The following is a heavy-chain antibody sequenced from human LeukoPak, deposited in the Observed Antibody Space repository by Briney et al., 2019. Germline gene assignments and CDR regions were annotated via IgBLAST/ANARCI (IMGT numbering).Heavy chain of an antibody. CDR1: GYTFTSYG. J-gene: IGHJ4*02. D-gene: IGHD5-18*01. CDR3: ARDIAADTAMVTKRVDY. CDR2: ISAYNGNT. Sequence: ASVKVSCKASGYTFTSYGISWVRQAPGQGLEWMGWISAYNGNTNYAQKLQGRVTMTTDTPTSTAYMELRSLRSDDTAVYYCARDIAADTAMVTKRVDYWGQGTLVTVSS. V-gene: IGHV1-18*01.